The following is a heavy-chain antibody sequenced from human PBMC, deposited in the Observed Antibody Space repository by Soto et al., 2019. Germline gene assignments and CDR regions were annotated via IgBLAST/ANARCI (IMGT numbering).Heavy chain of an antibody. J-gene: IGHJ4*02. CDR2: ISSSGCAR. V-gene: IGHV3-23*01. Sequence: EVQLLESGGGLVQHGGSLRLSCAASGVSFSSYDMSWVRQAPGKGLEWVSAISSSGCARYYGDSVLGRFTVSRDNPKNTLVLQMNRLRGDDTAVYCCAKISHQGPIGYWGQGTLVTVSS. CDR1: GVSFSSYD. CDR3: AKISHQGPIGY.